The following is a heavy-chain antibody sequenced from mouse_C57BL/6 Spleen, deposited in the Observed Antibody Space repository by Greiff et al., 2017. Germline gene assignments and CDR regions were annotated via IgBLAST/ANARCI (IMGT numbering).Heavy chain of an antibody. CDR1: GYAFSSSW. J-gene: IGHJ4*01. V-gene: IGHV1-82*01. Sequence: VQLQQSGPELVKPGASVKISCKASGYAFSSSWMNWVKQRPGKGLEWIGRIYPGDGDTNYNGKFKGKATLTADKSSSTAYMQLSSLTSEDSAVYFCAMDGYYVNYYAMDYWGQGTSVTVSS. CDR3: AMDGYYVNYYAMDY. CDR2: IYPGDGDT. D-gene: IGHD2-3*01.